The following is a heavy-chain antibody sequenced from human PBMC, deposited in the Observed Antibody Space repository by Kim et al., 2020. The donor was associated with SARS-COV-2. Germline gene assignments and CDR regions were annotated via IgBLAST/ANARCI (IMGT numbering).Heavy chain of an antibody. J-gene: IGHJ5*02. CDR2: ST. Sequence: STYYADSVKGRSTISRDNSKNTLYLQMDSLRAEDTAVYYCANDFTLVYPWGQGTLVTVSS. CDR3: ANDFTLVYP. D-gene: IGHD3-10*01. V-gene: IGHV3-23*01.